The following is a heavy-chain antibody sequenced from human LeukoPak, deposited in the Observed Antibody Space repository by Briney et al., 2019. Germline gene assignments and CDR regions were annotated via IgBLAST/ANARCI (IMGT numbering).Heavy chain of an antibody. CDR3: AKDSVGVAGPDY. J-gene: IGHJ4*01. CDR1: GFTFSMYA. CDR2: ISVDGGGT. V-gene: IGHV3-23*01. D-gene: IGHD6-19*01. Sequence: GGSLRLSCAASGFTFSMYAMSWVRQAPGKGLEWVSVISVDGGGTYYADSVKGRFTISRDNSKSTLYLQMNSLRAEDTAVYYCAKDSVGVAGPDYWGQEAWSPSPQ.